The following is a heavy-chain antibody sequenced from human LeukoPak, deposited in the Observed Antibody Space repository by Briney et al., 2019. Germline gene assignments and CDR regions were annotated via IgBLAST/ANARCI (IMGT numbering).Heavy chain of an antibody. V-gene: IGHV3-30*11. J-gene: IGHJ4*02. CDR1: GYTFNLYY. D-gene: IGHD2-2*01. CDR2: ISHDGSNK. Sequence: GTSVRLFCVLCGYTFNLYYMHWVRQAPAKGRVWVAVISHDGSNKYFADSAKGRFSISKDNSKNTLSLHMHTVTAGHTAVYYCVRVCCSSASWYDYFFDYWGQGTLVTVSS. CDR3: VRVCCSSASWYDYFFDY.